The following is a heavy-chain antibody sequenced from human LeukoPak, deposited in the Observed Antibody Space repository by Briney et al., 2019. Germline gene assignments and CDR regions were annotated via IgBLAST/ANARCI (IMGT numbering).Heavy chain of an antibody. CDR1: GGSINSFY. J-gene: IGHJ4*02. CDR2: IYTTGST. D-gene: IGHD6-6*01. CDR3: ARRAVTGSSPFDS. Sequence: SETLSLTCAVSGGSINSFYWSWIRQPPGKALEWIGYIYTTGSTSYNPSLKSRVTMSLDTSKNQFSLKLSSVTAADTAVYYCARRAVTGSSPFDSWGQGTLVTVSS. V-gene: IGHV4-4*09.